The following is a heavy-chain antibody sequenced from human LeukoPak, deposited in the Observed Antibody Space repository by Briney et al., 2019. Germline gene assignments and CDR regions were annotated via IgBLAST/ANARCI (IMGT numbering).Heavy chain of an antibody. J-gene: IGHJ6*03. Sequence: PSETLSLTCTVSGYSISSGYYWGWIRQPPGKGLEWIGSIYYSGSAYYNPSLKSRVTISVDTSKNQFSLKLSSVTAADTAVYYCARLSGYGLHYYYHMDVWGKGTTVTVSS. V-gene: IGHV4-38-2*02. CDR3: ARLSGYGLHYYYHMDV. D-gene: IGHD5-12*01. CDR2: IYYSGSA. CDR1: GYSISSGYY.